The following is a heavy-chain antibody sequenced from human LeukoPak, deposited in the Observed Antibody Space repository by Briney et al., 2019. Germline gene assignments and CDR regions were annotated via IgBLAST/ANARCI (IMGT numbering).Heavy chain of an antibody. D-gene: IGHD2-2*01. CDR2: INHSGST. Sequence: SETLSLTCAVYGGSFSGYYWSWIRQPPGKGLEWIGEINHSGSTNYNPSLKSRVTISVDTSKNQFPLKLSSVTAADTAVYYCARGRGSSLDYWGQGTLVTVSS. J-gene: IGHJ4*02. CDR3: ARGRGSSLDY. CDR1: GGSFSGYY. V-gene: IGHV4-34*01.